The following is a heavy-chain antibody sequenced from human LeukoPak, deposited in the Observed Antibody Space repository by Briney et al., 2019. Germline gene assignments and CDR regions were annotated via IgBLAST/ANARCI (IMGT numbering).Heavy chain of an antibody. CDR3: ARVSGTTGNYYYYGMDV. Sequence: GGSLRLSCAASGFTFSSYGMHWVRQAPGKGLEWVAVIWNDGSNKYYADSVKGRFTISRDNSKNAQYLQMNSLRAEDTAVYYCARVSGTTGNYYYYGMDVWGQGTTVTVSS. CDR2: IWNDGSNK. J-gene: IGHJ6*02. V-gene: IGHV3-33*01. CDR1: GFTFSSYG. D-gene: IGHD1-1*01.